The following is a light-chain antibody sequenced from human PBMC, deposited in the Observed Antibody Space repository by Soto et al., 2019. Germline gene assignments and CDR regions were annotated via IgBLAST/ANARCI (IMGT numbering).Light chain of an antibody. CDR1: QGISSY. J-gene: IGKJ1*01. CDR3: HQYHLWPCT. Sequence: IRVTKSAFSLSASPADRVTITFRASQGISSYLAWYQQKPGKAPKLLIYAASTLHSGVPSRFSGSGSGTEFTLTINSLQSEDFAVYYCHQYHLWPCTFGQGTKVDNK. V-gene: IGKV1-8*01. CDR2: AAS.